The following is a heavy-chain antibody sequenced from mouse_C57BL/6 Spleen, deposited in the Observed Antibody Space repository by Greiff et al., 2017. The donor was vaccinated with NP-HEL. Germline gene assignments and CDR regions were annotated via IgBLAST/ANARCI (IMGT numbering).Heavy chain of an antibody. V-gene: IGHV5-17*01. J-gene: IGHJ3*01. D-gene: IGHD2-5*01. CDR2: SSGSSTI. CDR3: ARTYYSNYAWFAY. Sequence: SSGSSTIYYADTVKGRFTISRDNAKNTLFLQMTSLRSEDTAMYYCARTYYSNYAWFAYWGQGTLVTVSA.